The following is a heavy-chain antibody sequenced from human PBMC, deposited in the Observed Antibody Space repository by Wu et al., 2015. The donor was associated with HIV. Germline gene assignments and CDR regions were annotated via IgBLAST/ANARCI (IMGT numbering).Heavy chain of an antibody. Sequence: QVQLVQSGAEVMKPGSSVKVSCKASGGTFSSYGISWVRQAPGQGLEWMGGIIPIFGTANYAQKFQGRVTITADESTSTAYMQLSSLRSEDTAVYYCARRSRITIFGVTREAWFDPWGQGTLVTVSS. V-gene: IGHV1-69*12. CDR1: GGTFSSYG. CDR2: IIPIFGTA. D-gene: IGHD3-3*01. J-gene: IGHJ5*02. CDR3: ARRSRITIFGVTREAWFDP.